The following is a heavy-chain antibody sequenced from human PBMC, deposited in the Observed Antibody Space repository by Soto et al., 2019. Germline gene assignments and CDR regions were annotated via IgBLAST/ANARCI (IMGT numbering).Heavy chain of an antibody. J-gene: IGHJ4*02. CDR1: GYTFTDNG. Sequence: QVQLVQSGAEVKKPGASVKVSCKACGYTFTDNGVSWMRQAPGQGLEWMGWINPNNGNTKYAQNFQGIVIMTIDITSSTAYVELRSLRSDDTAMYYCPRSSISVILYYYYWGQGPLVTVSS. V-gene: IGHV1-18*01. CDR2: INPNNGNT. CDR3: PRSSISVILYYYY. D-gene: IGHD3-10*01.